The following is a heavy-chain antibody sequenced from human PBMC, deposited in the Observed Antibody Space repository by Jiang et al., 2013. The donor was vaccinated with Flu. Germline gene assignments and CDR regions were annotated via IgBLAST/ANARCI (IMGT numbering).Heavy chain of an antibody. CDR1: GAGSLSISNDY. D-gene: IGHD1-26*01. Sequence: TWPGLVKPSETLFLTCTVSGAGSLSISNDYWGWLRQPPGKGPEWIGSIFSSGTTHYNPSLKSRVTISVDTSRNQFSLKLNSATAADTAVYYCARHVRAGGTYTDFDRWGQGTLVTVSS. J-gene: IGHJ4*02. CDR2: IFSSGTT. CDR3: ARHVRAGGTYTDFDR. V-gene: IGHV4-39*01.